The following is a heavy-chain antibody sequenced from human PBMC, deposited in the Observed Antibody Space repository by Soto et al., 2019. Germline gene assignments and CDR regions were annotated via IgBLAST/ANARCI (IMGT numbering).Heavy chain of an antibody. CDR3: ARGYYDSSGYYP. Sequence: PSETLSLTCTVSSGSISGSRFHWAWIRQTPGKGLEWIGRIHSGGSTYYNPSLRSRVTISIDTSRTHFSLKLTSVTAADTALYYCARGYYDSSGYYPWGQGTLVTVSS. CDR1: SGSISGSRFH. CDR2: IHSGGST. D-gene: IGHD3-22*01. V-gene: IGHV4-39*02. J-gene: IGHJ5*02.